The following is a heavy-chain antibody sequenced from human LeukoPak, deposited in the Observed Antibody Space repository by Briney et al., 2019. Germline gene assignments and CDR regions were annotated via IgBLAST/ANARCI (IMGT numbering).Heavy chain of an antibody. D-gene: IGHD3-22*01. Sequence: GGSLRLSCAASGFTVSSNYMSWVRQAPGKGLEWVSVIYSGGSTYYADSVKGRFTISRDNSKNTLYLQMNSLRAEDTAVYYCARNYDSSGYYWVGDYYYGMDVWGQGTTVTVSS. CDR1: GFTVSSNY. V-gene: IGHV3-53*05. CDR2: IYSGGST. J-gene: IGHJ6*02. CDR3: ARNYDSSGYYWVGDYYYGMDV.